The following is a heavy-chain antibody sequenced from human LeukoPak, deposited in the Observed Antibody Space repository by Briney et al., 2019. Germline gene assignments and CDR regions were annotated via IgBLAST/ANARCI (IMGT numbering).Heavy chain of an antibody. V-gene: IGHV4-4*02. D-gene: IGHD6-13*01. Sequence: SETLSLTCAVSGVSISSSNWWSWVRQPPGKGLEWIGEIYHSGSTNYNPSLRSRVTISVDKSKNQFSLKLSSVTAADTAIYYCARVISAADPYYFDYWGQGTLVTVSS. CDR3: ARVISAADPYYFDY. CDR1: GVSISSSNW. CDR2: IYHSGST. J-gene: IGHJ4*02.